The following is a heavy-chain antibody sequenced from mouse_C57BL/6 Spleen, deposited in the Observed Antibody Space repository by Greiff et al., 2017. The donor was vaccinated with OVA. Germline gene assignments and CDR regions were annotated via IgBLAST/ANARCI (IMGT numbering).Heavy chain of an antibody. D-gene: IGHD1-1*01. J-gene: IGHJ3*01. CDR3: ARSAYYGSKGDWFAY. CDR2: IYPGDGDT. Sequence: QVQLQQSGAELVKPGASVKISCKASGYAFSSYWMNWVKQRPGKGLEWIGQIYPGDGDTNYNGKFKGKATLTADKASSTAYMQLSSLTSVYSAVYFCARSAYYGSKGDWFAYWGQGTLVTVSA. CDR1: GYAFSSYW. V-gene: IGHV1-80*01.